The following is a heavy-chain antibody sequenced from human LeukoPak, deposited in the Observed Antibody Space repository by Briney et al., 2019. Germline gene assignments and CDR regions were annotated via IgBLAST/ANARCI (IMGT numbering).Heavy chain of an antibody. CDR3: ARGRITMVRGVKRHAFDI. V-gene: IGHV4-34*01. CDR1: GGSFSGYY. J-gene: IGHJ3*02. CDR2: INHSGST. D-gene: IGHD3-10*01. Sequence: PSETLSLTCAVYGGSFSGYYWSWIRQPPGKGLEWIGEINHSGSTNYNPSLKSRVTISVDTSKNQFSLKLSSVTAADTAVYYCARGRITMVRGVKRHAFDIWGQGTMVTVSS.